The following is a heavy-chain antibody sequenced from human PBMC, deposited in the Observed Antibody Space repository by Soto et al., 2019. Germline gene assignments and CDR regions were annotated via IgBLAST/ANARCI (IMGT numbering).Heavy chain of an antibody. Sequence: ASVKVSCKASGYTFTSYGISWVRQAPGPGLEWMGWISAYNGNTNYAQKLQGRVTMTTDTPTSTAYMELRSLRSDDTAVYYCAXVGYSNYEVDYYYGMDVWGQGTTVTVSS. D-gene: IGHD4-4*01. J-gene: IGHJ6*02. V-gene: IGHV1-18*01. CDR1: GYTFTSYG. CDR3: AXVGYSNYEVDYYYGMDV. CDR2: ISAYNGNT.